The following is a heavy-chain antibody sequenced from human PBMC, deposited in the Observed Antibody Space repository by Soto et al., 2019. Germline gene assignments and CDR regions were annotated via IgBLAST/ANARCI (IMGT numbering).Heavy chain of an antibody. CDR1: GGSISSYY. J-gene: IGHJ4*02. Sequence: PSETLSLTCTVSGGSISSYYWSWIRQPPGKGLEWIGYIYYSGSTNYSPSLESRVTISVDTSKNQFSLKLSSVTAADTAVYYCARVGMGRYCSGGSCGTYILFDYWGQGTLVTVSS. D-gene: IGHD2-15*01. CDR3: ARVGMGRYCSGGSCGTYILFDY. V-gene: IGHV4-59*01. CDR2: IYYSGST.